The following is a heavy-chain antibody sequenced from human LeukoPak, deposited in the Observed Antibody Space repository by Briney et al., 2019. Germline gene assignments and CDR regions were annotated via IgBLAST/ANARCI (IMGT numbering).Heavy chain of an antibody. V-gene: IGHV1-2*02. J-gene: IGHJ4*02. CDR1: GYTFTGYY. D-gene: IGHD1-26*01. CDR2: INPNSGGT. Sequence: ASVKVSCKASGYTFTGYYMHWVRRAPGQGLEWMGWINPNSGGTNYAQKFQGRVTMTRDTSISTAYMELSRLRSDDTAVYYCARSVGIVGAWAPGYWGQGTLVTVSS. CDR3: ARSVGIVGAWAPGY.